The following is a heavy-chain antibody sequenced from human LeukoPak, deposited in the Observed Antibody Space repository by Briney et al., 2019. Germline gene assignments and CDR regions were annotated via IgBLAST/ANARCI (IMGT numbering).Heavy chain of an antibody. J-gene: IGHJ4*02. CDR3: ARTSNHLDY. Sequence: GGSLRLPCAASGFTFSDYYMSWIRQAPGKGLEWVSYISSSSSYTNYADSVKGRFTISRDNAKNSLYLQMNSLRAEDTAVYYCARTSNHLDYWGQGTLVTVSS. CDR1: GFTFSDYY. D-gene: IGHD4-11*01. CDR2: ISSSSSYT. V-gene: IGHV3-11*03.